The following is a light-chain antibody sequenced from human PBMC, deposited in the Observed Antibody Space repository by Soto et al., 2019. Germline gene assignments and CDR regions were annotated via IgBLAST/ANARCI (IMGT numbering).Light chain of an antibody. Sequence: EIVLTQSPATLSLSPGERATLSCRASQSVSNYLAWYQQKAGQAPRLLIYDASNRATGIPARFSGSGSGTDVTLTINSLEPEDSAVYYCQQRSNWPPRITFGQGTRLEI. J-gene: IGKJ5*01. CDR3: QQRSNWPPRIT. CDR2: DAS. CDR1: QSVSNY. V-gene: IGKV3-11*01.